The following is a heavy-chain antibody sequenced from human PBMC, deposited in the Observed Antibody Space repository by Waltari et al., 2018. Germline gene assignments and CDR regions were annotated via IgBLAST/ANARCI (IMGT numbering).Heavy chain of an antibody. V-gene: IGHV3-23*04. CDR1: GFTFSSYA. CDR3: AKDRGDGFDY. Sequence: EVQLVESGGGLVQPGGSLRLSCAASGFTFSSYAMSWVRQAPGKGLEWDSASSGSGGRTYYADSGKGRFTISRDKSKNTLYLQMNSLRAEDTAVYYCAKDRGDGFDYWGQGTLVTVSS. J-gene: IGHJ4*02. CDR2: SSGSGGRT. D-gene: IGHD3-10*01.